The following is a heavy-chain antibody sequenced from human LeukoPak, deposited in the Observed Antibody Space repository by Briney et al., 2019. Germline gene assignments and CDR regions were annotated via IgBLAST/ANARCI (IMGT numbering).Heavy chain of an antibody. CDR2: IYHSGST. J-gene: IGHJ4*02. CDR3: ARYDYVWGSYRFLGGYFDY. CDR1: GGSISSSNW. D-gene: IGHD3-16*02. V-gene: IGHV4-4*02. Sequence: SETLSLTCAVSGGSISSSNWWSWVRQPPGKGLEWIGEIYHSGSTNYNPSLKSRVTISVDKSKNQFSLKLSSVTAADTAVYYCARYDYVWGSYRFLGGYFDYWGQGTLVTVSS.